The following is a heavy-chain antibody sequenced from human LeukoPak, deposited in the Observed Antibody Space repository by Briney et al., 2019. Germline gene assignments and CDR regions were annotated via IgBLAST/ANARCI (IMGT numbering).Heavy chain of an antibody. V-gene: IGHV4-34*01. D-gene: IGHD6-6*01. Sequence: SETLSLTCAVYGGSFSGYYWSWIRQPPGKGLEWIGEINHSGSTNFNPSLKSRVTISVDTSKNQFSLKLSSVTAADTAVYYCARGLIAARLYYYHYMDVWGKGTTVTVPS. J-gene: IGHJ6*03. CDR2: INHSGST. CDR3: ARGLIAARLYYYHYMDV. CDR1: GGSFSGYY.